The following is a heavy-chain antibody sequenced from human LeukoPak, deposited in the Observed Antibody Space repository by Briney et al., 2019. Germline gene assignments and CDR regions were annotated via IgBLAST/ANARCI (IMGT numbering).Heavy chain of an antibody. Sequence: ASLKVSCKASGYTFTSYGISWVRQAPGQGLEWMGWISAYNGNTNYAQKLQGRVTMTTDTSTSTAYMELRSMRSDDTAVYYCARDQTGYLDWFDPWGQGTLVTVSS. J-gene: IGHJ5*02. CDR3: ARDQTGYLDWFDP. V-gene: IGHV1-18*01. CDR1: GYTFTSYG. D-gene: IGHD3-9*01. CDR2: ISAYNGNT.